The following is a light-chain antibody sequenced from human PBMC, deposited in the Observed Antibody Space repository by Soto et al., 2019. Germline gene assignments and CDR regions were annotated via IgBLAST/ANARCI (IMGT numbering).Light chain of an antibody. CDR1: QSVRSH. V-gene: IGKV3-15*01. CDR2: GES. CDR3: QQYNNWPLT. Sequence: EIVMTQSPATLSLSPGDRATLSCRASQSVRSHLAWFQQKPGQPPRLLIFGESTRAAGVPARLSGSGSGAEYTLIISGLQSEDFAVYYCQQYNNWPLTFGGGTKVDI. J-gene: IGKJ4*01.